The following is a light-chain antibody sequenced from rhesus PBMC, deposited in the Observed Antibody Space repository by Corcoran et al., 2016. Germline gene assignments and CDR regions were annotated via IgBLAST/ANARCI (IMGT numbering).Light chain of an antibody. Sequence: DIQMTQSPSSLSASVGDTVTITCRASQSISSWLDWYQQKPGKAPKLRIYKASSLQSGVPSRFSGSGAGTDFTLTISSLQPENFATYYGLQYNSSPWTFGQGTKVEIK. CDR2: KAS. CDR3: LQYNSSPWT. V-gene: IGKV1-22*01. J-gene: IGKJ1*01. CDR1: QSISSW.